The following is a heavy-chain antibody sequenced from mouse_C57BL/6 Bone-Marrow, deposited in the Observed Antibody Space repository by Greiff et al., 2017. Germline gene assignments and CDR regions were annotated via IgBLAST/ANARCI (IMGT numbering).Heavy chain of an antibody. CDR1: GYAFSSSW. CDR2: IYPGDGDT. Sequence: QVQLQQSGAELVKPGASVKISCKASGYAFSSSWMNWVKQRPGKGLEWIGQIYPGDGDTNYNGKFKGKATLTADKSSSTAYMQLSGLTSEDSAVYFCARRKYFDVWGTGTTVTVSS. J-gene: IGHJ1*03. V-gene: IGHV1-80*01. CDR3: ARRKYFDV.